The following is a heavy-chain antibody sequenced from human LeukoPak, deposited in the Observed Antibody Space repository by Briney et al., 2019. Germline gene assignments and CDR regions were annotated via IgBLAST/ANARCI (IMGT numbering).Heavy chain of an antibody. V-gene: IGHV3-33*01. CDR1: GFTFSTFC. J-gene: IGHJ5*02. Sequence: GGSLGLSCAMAGFTFSTFCIHWARETPGKGLEWAAAIQSDGSKQYYGDSLKGRFTISRDSSKNTVYLQMNSLRDEDTAVYYCARDVDTSSHSSQLDPWGQGTLVTVSS. D-gene: IGHD5-18*01. CDR2: IQSDGSKQ. CDR3: ARDVDTSSHSSQLDP.